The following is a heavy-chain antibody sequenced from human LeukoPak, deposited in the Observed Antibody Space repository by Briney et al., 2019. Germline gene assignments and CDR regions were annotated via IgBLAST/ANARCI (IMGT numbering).Heavy chain of an antibody. CDR1: GFTFTSSA. Sequence: SVKVSCKASGFTFTSSAMQWVRQARGQRLEWIGWIVVGRGNTNYAQQFQERVTITRDMSTSTAYMELSSLRSEDTAVYYCAAVVIGGDYYGSGKRRFDPWGQGTLVTVSS. CDR2: IVVGRGNT. J-gene: IGHJ5*02. D-gene: IGHD3-10*01. CDR3: AAVVIGGDYYGSGKRRFDP. V-gene: IGHV1-58*02.